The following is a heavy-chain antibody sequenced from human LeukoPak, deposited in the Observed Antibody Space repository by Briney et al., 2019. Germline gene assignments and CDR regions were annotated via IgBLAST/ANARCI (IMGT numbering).Heavy chain of an antibody. V-gene: IGHV3-7*01. CDR2: INQDGSKK. CDR1: GYTFHKYC. D-gene: IGHD6-13*01. Sequence: PGGSLRLPCAVCGYTFHKYCMMRVRQAPGKGLECVAYINQDGSKKYYVDAVRGRFTISRDNAKASLSLQMRSLRAEVSAVYYCARDHEAAGLFLEYWGQENLVTVSS. CDR3: ARDHEAAGLFLEY. J-gene: IGHJ4*02.